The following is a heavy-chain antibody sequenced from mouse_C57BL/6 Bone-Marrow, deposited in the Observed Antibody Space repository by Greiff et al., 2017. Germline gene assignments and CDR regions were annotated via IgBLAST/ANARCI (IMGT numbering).Heavy chain of an antibody. V-gene: IGHV5-6*01. CDR1: GFTFSSYG. J-gene: IGHJ3*01. CDR2: MSSGGSYT. Sequence: EVKLVESGGDLVKPGGSLKLSCAASGFTFSSYGMSWVRQTPDKRLEWVATMSSGGSYTYYPDSVKGRFTISRDNAKNTLYLQMSSLKSEDTAMYYCAREVVAWFAYWGQGTLVTVSA. D-gene: IGHD1-1*02. CDR3: AREVVAWFAY.